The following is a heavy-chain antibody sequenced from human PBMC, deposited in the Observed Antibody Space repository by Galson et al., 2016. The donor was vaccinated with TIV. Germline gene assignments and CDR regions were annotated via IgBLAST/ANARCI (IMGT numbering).Heavy chain of an antibody. D-gene: IGHD2-15*01. V-gene: IGHV3-74*01. CDR3: ARALDYFQSRGYSYRSESYYDPTDV. Sequence: SLRLSCAASGFHFSTYWMHWVRQVPGKGLLWVARINGDGSDRDYAESVEGRFTISRDNARNTLYLQLNRLRAEDTARYFCARALDYFQSRGYSYRSESYYDPTDVWGQGTTVTVSS. CDR1: GFHFSTYW. CDR2: INGDGSDR. J-gene: IGHJ6*02.